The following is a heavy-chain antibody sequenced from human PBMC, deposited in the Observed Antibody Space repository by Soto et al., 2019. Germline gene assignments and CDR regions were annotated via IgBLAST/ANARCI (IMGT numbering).Heavy chain of an antibody. J-gene: IGHJ5*02. V-gene: IGHV3-21*01. CDR1: GFTFSSYS. CDR2: ISSSSSYI. D-gene: IGHD6-13*01. CDR3: ARDPATPGIAAAA. Sequence: GGSLRLSCAASGFTFSSYSMNWVRQAPGKGLEWVSSISSSSSYIFYADSVKGRFTIYRDNAKNSLYLQMNSLRAEDTAVYYCARDPATPGIAAAAWGQGTLVTVSS.